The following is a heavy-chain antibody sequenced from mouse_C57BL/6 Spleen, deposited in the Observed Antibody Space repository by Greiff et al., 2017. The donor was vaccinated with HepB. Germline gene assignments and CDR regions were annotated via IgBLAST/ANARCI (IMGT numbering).Heavy chain of an antibody. D-gene: IGHD2-3*01. CDR2: IYPRSGNT. J-gene: IGHJ4*01. CDR3: AIYDGGDAMDY. CDR1: GYTFTSYG. Sequence: QVQLQQSGAELARPGASVKLSCKASGYTFTSYGISWVKQRTGQGLEWIGEIYPRSGNTYYNEKFKGKATLTADKSSSTAYMQLSSLTSEDSAVYYCAIYDGGDAMDYWGQGTSVTVSS. V-gene: IGHV1-81*01.